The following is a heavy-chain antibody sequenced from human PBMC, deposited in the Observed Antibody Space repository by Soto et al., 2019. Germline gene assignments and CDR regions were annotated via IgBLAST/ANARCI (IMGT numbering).Heavy chain of an antibody. CDR3: TRDGVAGDY. CDR1: GFDFYSYG. V-gene: IGHV3-48*02. Sequence: AGGSLRLSCVVSGFDFYSYGLNWVRQAPGKGLEWVSYIASSSNTIYYTDSVKGRFIVSRDDARNSLFLNMNSLRHEDTAVYYCTRDGVAGDYWGQGTLVTVSS. D-gene: IGHD6-19*01. CDR2: IASSSNTI. J-gene: IGHJ4*02.